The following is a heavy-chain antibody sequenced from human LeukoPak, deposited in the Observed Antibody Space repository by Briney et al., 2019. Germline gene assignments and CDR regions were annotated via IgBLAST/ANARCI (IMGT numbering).Heavy chain of an antibody. CDR1: GYIFTSYW. J-gene: IGHJ4*02. CDR2: IYPGDSDT. V-gene: IGHV5-51*01. D-gene: IGHD3-10*01. CDR3: ARLGGAWFGEPPQYYFDY. Sequence: GESLKISCKVSGYIFTSYWIGWVRQLPGKGLEWMGIIYPGDSDTRYSPSFQGQVTISADKSISTAYLQWSSLKASDTAMYYCARLGGAWFGEPPQYYFDYWGQGTLVTVSS.